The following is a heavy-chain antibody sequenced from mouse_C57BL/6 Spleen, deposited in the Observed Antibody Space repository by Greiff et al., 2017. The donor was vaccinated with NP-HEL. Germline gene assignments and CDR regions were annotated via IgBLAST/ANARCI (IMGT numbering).Heavy chain of an antibody. Sequence: EVQLQQSGPELVKPGASVKISCKASGYTFTDYYMNWVKQSHGKSLEWIGDINPNNGGTSYNQKFKGKATLTVDKSSSTAYMELRSLTSEDSAVYYCAGDSSGYHYWGQGTTLTVSS. CDR2: INPNNGGT. V-gene: IGHV1-26*01. CDR3: AGDSSGYHY. CDR1: GYTFTDYY. J-gene: IGHJ2*01. D-gene: IGHD3-2*02.